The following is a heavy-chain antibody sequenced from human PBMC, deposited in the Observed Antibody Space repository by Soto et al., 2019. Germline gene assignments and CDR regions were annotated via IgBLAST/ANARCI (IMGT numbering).Heavy chain of an antibody. CDR1: GYSFTSYW. CDR2: IYPGDSDT. J-gene: IGHJ4*02. D-gene: IGHD3-10*01. V-gene: IGHV5-51*01. CDR3: ARVEYYGSGRSDYFDY. Sequence: EVQLVQSGAEVKKPGESLKISCKGSGYSFTSYWIGWVRQMPGKGLEWMGIIYPGDSDTRYSPSFQGQVTISAAKSIXXAYLQWSSLKASDTAMYYCARVEYYGSGRSDYFDYWGQGTLVTVSS.